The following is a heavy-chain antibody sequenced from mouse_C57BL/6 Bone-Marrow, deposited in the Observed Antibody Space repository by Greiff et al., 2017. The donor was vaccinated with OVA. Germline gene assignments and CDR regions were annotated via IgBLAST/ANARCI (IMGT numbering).Heavy chain of an antibody. CDR2: ISDGGSYT. J-gene: IGHJ4*01. CDR1: GFTFSSYA. Sequence: EVQGVESGGGLVKPGGSLKLSCAASGFTFSSYAMSWVRQTPEKRLEWVATISDGGSYTYYPDNVKGRFTISRDNAKNNLYLQMSHLKSEDTAMYYCARDRCYDCYLYYAMDYWGQGTSVTVSS. V-gene: IGHV5-4*01. CDR3: ARDRCYDCYLYYAMDY. D-gene: IGHD2-3*01.